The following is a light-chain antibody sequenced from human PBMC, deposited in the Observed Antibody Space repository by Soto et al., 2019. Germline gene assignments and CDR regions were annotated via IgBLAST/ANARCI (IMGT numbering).Light chain of an antibody. J-gene: IGLJ1*01. V-gene: IGLV2-14*03. CDR1: HNDIGTYDY. CDR2: GVT. CDR3: SSFTSNRIYV. Sequence: QSVLTQPTSVSGSPGQSITISCTGNHNDIGTYDYVSWYQQHPGRAPRLLIHGVTTRPSGISGRFSASKSGLTASLTISGLKPEDEADYYCSSFTSNRIYVSGPGPKVTXL.